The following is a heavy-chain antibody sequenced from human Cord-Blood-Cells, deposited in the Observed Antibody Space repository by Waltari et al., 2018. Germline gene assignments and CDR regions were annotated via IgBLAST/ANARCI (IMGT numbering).Heavy chain of an antibody. J-gene: IGHJ4*02. CDR3: ARPDRIVATIDY. CDR1: GGSISSSSFY. V-gene: IGHV4-39*01. CDR2: LYYSGST. D-gene: IGHD5-12*01. Sequence: QLQLQESGPGLVKPSEPLSLTCTVSGGSISSSSFYWGWIRQPPGKGLEWIGGLYYSGSTCYPPSLKCRGPISVDTSKNQCSPKLSFVTAADTAVYYCARPDRIVATIDYWGQGTLVTVSS.